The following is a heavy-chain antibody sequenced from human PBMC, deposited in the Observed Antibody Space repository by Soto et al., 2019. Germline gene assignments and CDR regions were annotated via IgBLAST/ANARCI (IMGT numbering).Heavy chain of an antibody. Sequence: EVQLVESGRGLVQPGGTLRLSCAASGFTVSSNYMSWVRQAPGKGLEWVSVIYSGGSTYYADSVKGRFTISRHNSKNTLYLQMNSLRAEDTAVYYCARGNPHYDYGDYVGMDVWGQGTTVTVSS. J-gene: IGHJ6*02. CDR3: ARGNPHYDYGDYVGMDV. D-gene: IGHD4-17*01. CDR2: IYSGGST. CDR1: GFTVSSNY. V-gene: IGHV3-53*04.